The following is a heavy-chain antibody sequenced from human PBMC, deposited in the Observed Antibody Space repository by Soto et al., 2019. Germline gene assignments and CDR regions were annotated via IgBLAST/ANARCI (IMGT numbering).Heavy chain of an antibody. CDR3: ARGFSGGYYDSSGSVFFDY. J-gene: IGHJ4*02. D-gene: IGHD3-22*01. CDR1: GSTFSNYA. Sequence: SVKVSCKASGSTFSNYAIAWVRQAPGQGLEWMGGLIPISGTTNYAQKFQGRVTITADESKNTLYLQMNSLRAEDTAVYYCARGFSGGYYDSSGSVFFDYWGQGTLVTVSS. V-gene: IGHV1-69*13. CDR2: LIPISGTT.